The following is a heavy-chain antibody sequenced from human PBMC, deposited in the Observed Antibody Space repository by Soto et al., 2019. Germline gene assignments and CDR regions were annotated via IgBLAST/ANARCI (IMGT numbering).Heavy chain of an antibody. V-gene: IGHV3-23*01. Sequence: GGSLRLSCAASGFTVNNHAMHWVRQAPGEGLEWVSGFAGDFINTRYADSVRGRFTISRDTSKNTLYLQMNSLGAEDTAVYYCAKSLSAAVNYGIDVWGQGTTVTVSS. D-gene: IGHD6-13*01. CDR3: AKSLSAAVNYGIDV. CDR1: GFTVNNHA. CDR2: FAGDFINT. J-gene: IGHJ6*02.